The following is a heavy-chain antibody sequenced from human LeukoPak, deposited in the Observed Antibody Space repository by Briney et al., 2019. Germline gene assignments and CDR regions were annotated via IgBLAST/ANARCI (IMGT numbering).Heavy chain of an antibody. CDR1: GGTSSSYA. CDR2: IIPIFGTA. D-gene: IGHD3-22*01. Sequence: ASVTVSCKASGGTSSSYAISWVRQAPGQGLEWMGGIIPIFGTANYAQKFQGRVTITTDDSTSTAYMELSSLRSEDTAVYYCARGSRSGGSYCYESSGLFGAFDIWGQGTMVTVSS. V-gene: IGHV1-69*05. CDR3: ARGSRSGGSYCYESSGLFGAFDI. J-gene: IGHJ3*02.